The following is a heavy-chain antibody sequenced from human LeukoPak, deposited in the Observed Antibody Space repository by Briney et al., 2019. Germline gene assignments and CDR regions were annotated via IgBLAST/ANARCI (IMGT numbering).Heavy chain of an antibody. CDR1: GFTFSGSA. CDR2: IRSKANSYAT. J-gene: IGHJ4*02. V-gene: IGHV3-73*01. Sequence: GGSLRLSCAASGFTFSGSAMHWVRQASGKGLEWVGRIRSKANSYATAYAASVKGRFTISRDDSKNTAYLQMNNLKTEDTAVYYCTRRNDYVWGSYLDNWGQGTLVTVSS. CDR3: TRRNDYVWGSYLDN. D-gene: IGHD3-16*02.